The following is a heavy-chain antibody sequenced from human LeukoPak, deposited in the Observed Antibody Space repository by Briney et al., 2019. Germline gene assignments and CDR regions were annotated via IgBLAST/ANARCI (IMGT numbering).Heavy chain of an antibody. J-gene: IGHJ5*02. D-gene: IGHD2-15*01. V-gene: IGHV4-4*07. CDR2: IYTSGST. CDR3: ARGGVGYCSGGNCEFDP. Sequence: SETLSLTCTVSGGSIGSYYWSWIRQPARKGLEWIGRIYTSGSTNYNPSLKSRVTMSIDTSKNQFSLKLSSVTAADTAVYYCARGGVGYCSGGNCEFDPWGQGTLVTVS. CDR1: GGSIGSYY.